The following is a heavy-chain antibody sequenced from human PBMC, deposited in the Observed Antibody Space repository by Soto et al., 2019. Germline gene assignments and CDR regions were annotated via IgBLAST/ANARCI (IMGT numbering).Heavy chain of an antibody. CDR1: GYTFTGYY. J-gene: IGHJ4*02. CDR3: ARVGYRSSWGLLIDY. CDR2: INPNSGGT. D-gene: IGHD6-13*01. Sequence: ASVKVSCKASGYTFTGYYMHWVRQAPGQGLEWMGWINPNSGGTNYAQKFQGRVTMTRDTSISTAYMELSRLRSDDTAVYYCARVGYRSSWGLLIDYWGQGTLVTVSS. V-gene: IGHV1-2*02.